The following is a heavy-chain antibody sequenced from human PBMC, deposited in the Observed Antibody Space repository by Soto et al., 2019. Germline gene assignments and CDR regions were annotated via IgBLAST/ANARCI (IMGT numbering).Heavy chain of an antibody. CDR3: ARVRYSYGYDHAFDI. V-gene: IGHV1-3*01. J-gene: IGHJ3*02. D-gene: IGHD5-18*01. Sequence: QRLEWMGWINAGNGNTKYSQKFQGRVTITRDTSASTAYMELSSLRSEDTAVYYCARVRYSYGYDHAFDIWGQGTMVTVSS. CDR2: INAGNGNT.